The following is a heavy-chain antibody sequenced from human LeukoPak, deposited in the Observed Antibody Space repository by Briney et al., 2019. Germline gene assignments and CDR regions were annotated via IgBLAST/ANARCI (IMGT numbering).Heavy chain of an antibody. J-gene: IGHJ4*02. D-gene: IGHD3-22*01. CDR3: ARLGGYYFDY. V-gene: IGHV4-59*12. CDR1: GGSIRSYY. Sequence: SETLSLTCTVSGGSIRSYYWSWIRQAPGKGLEWIGYIYYSGSTNCNPALKSRVTISVDTSKNQLSLKLTSVTAADTAVYYCARLGGYYFDYWGQGTLVAVSS. CDR2: IYYSGST.